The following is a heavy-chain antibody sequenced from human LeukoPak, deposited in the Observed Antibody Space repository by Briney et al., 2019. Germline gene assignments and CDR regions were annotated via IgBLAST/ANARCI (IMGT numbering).Heavy chain of an antibody. CDR2: ISDRGDT. V-gene: IGHV4-39*01. J-gene: IGHJ4*02. CDR1: GGSINNSPYY. D-gene: IGHD1-1*01. Sequence: SETLSLTCTVSGGSINNSPYYWAWIRQPPGRGLEWIGSISDRGDTYHNPSLKRRVTISVDTSKNQFPLSVISVTAADTAVYFCARPTAGPATQGYDSWGQGILVTVAS. CDR3: ARPTAGPATQGYDS.